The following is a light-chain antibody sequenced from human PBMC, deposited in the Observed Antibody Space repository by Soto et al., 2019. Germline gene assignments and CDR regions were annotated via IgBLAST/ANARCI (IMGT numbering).Light chain of an antibody. CDR2: DVD. CDR3: CSYAGAYRYV. Sequence: QSALTQPRSVSGSPGQSIILSCTGSSSDVGAYSFASWYQQHPGAAPKLLIHDVDKPPPGVPVRFSASKSGNTASLTISGLQAEDEADYFCCSYAGAYRYVFGSGTQLTVL. CDR1: SSDVGAYSF. J-gene: IGLJ1*01. V-gene: IGLV2-11*01.